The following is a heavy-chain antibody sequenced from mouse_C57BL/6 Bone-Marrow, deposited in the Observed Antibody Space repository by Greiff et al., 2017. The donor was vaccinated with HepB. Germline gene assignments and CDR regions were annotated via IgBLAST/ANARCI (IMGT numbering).Heavy chain of an antibody. Sequence: VMLVESGPGLVAPSQSLSITCTVSGFSLTSYGVDWVRQSPGKGLEWLGVIWGVGSTNYNSALKSRLSISKDNSKSQVFLKMNSLQTDDTAMYYCASDASFMDYWGQGTSVTVSS. CDR1: GFSLTSYG. D-gene: IGHD6-1*01. V-gene: IGHV2-6*01. CDR2: IWGVGST. J-gene: IGHJ4*01. CDR3: ASDASFMDY.